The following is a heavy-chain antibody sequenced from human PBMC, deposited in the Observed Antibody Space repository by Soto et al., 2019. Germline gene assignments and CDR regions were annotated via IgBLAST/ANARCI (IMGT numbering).Heavy chain of an antibody. V-gene: IGHV4-4*02. CDR3: ARVRQVCSSTSCYFDP. CDR2: IHHRWST. J-gene: IGHJ5*02. CDR1: GGSLSSSNW. Sequence: SETLSLTCAVSGGSLSSSNWWNWVRHPPGKGLAWIGEIHHRWSTNYNPYLKSRVTISLYNTKNQFSLKLNSVTAADTAVYYCARVRQVCSSTSCYFDPWGQGPLVTVSS. D-gene: IGHD2-2*01.